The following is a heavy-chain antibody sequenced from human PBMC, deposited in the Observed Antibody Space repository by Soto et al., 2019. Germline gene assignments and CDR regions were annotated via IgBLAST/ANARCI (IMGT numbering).Heavy chain of an antibody. CDR1: GGSVSSGNYY. J-gene: IGHJ4*02. CDR2: IYRSGST. V-gene: IGHV4-61*01. CDR3: ARDRIFGVVGNFDY. Sequence: KPSETLSLTCTVSGGSVSSGNYYWSWIRQPPGKGLEWIGYIYRSGSTIYNPSLKSRVTISLDASKNQFSLKLRSVTAADTAVYYCARDRIFGVVGNFDYWGQGTLVTVSS. D-gene: IGHD3-3*02.